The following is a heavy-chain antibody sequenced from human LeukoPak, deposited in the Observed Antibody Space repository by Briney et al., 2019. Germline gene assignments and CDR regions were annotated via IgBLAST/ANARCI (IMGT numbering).Heavy chain of an antibody. D-gene: IGHD6-19*01. J-gene: IGHJ4*02. V-gene: IGHV4-59*08. CDR1: GGSISSYY. CDR3: ARQRIAVAGTVGEFDY. CDR2: IYYSGST. Sequence: SETLSLTCTVSGGSISSYYWSWIRQPPGKGLKWIGYIYYSGSTNYNPSLKSRVTISVDTSKNQFSLKLSSVTAADTAVYYCARQRIAVAGTVGEFDYWGQGTLVTVSS.